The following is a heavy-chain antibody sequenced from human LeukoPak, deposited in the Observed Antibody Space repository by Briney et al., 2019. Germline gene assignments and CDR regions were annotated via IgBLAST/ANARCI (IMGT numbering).Heavy chain of an antibody. CDR2: ISAGGGTT. CDR3: AKDPPTVMANAFHI. Sequence: PGGSLRLSCAASGFTFSSYGMSWVRQAPGKGLEWVSSISAGGGTTYYVDSVKGRFTISRDSSKNTLYLQMNSLRADDTAVYSCAKDPPTVMANAFHIWGQGTMVTVSS. J-gene: IGHJ3*02. CDR1: GFTFSSYG. D-gene: IGHD5-18*01. V-gene: IGHV3-23*01.